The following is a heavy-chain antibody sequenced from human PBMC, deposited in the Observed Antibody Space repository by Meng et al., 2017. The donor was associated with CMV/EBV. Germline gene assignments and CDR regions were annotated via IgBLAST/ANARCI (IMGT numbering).Heavy chain of an antibody. CDR2: IRYDGSNK. Sequence: GESLKISCAASGFTFSSYGMHWVRQAPGKGLEWVAFIRYDGSNKYYADSVKGRFTISRDNSKNTLYLQMNSLRAEDTAVYYCAKEGLEYLAAGYNWFDPWGQGTLVTVSS. J-gene: IGHJ5*02. V-gene: IGHV3-30*02. D-gene: IGHD6-13*01. CDR1: GFTFSSYG. CDR3: AKEGLEYLAAGYNWFDP.